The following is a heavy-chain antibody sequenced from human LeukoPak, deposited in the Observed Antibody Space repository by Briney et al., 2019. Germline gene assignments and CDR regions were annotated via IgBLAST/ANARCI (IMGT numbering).Heavy chain of an antibody. Sequence: GRSLRLSCAASGFTFSSYGMHWVRQAPGKGLEWVAVISYDGSNKYYANSVKGRFTISRDNSKNTLYLQMNSLRAEDTAVYYCARVCSGGSCYSGSRQFYYYGMDVWGQGTTVTVSS. CDR3: ARVCSGGSCYSGSRQFYYYGMDV. CDR2: ISYDGSNK. CDR1: GFTFSSYG. V-gene: IGHV3-30*03. J-gene: IGHJ6*02. D-gene: IGHD2-15*01.